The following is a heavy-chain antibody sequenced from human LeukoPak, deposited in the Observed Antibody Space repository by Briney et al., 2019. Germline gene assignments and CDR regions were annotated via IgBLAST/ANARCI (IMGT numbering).Heavy chain of an antibody. V-gene: IGHV4-38-2*02. J-gene: IGHJ6*03. CDR1: GYSISSGYY. CDR3: ARDLHEPTGGQYYDILTGYWGYYYYMDV. D-gene: IGHD3-9*01. Sequence: SETLSLTCTVSGYSISSGYYWGWIRQPPGKGLEWIGSIYHSGSTYYNPSLKSRVTISVDTSKNQFSLKLSSVTAADTAVYYCARDLHEPTGGQYYDILTGYWGYYYYMDVWGKGTTVTISS. CDR2: IYHSGST.